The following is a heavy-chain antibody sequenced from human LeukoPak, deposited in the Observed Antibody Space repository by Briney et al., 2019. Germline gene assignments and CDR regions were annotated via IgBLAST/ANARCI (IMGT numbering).Heavy chain of an antibody. D-gene: IGHD6-13*01. V-gene: IGHV1-8*01. J-gene: IGHJ5*02. CDR1: GYTFTSYD. CDR3: ARGPGEGSSWYINWFDP. CDR2: MNPNSGNT. Sequence: ASVKVSCKASGYTFTSYDINWVRPATGQGLEWMGWMNPNSGNTGYAQKFQGRVTMTRNTSISTAYMELSSLRSEDTAVYYCARGPGEGSSWYINWFDPWGQGTLVTVSS.